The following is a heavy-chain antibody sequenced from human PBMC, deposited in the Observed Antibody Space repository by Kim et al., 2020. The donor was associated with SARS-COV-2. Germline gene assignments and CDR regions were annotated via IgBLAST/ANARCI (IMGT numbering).Heavy chain of an antibody. CDR3: ARERKPTKRKLRFLEWLPKGGRAFDI. CDR2: IYYSGST. CDR1: GGSISSYY. J-gene: IGHJ3*02. Sequence: SETLSLTCTVSGGSISSYYWSWIRQPPGKGLEWIGYIYYSGSTNYNPSLKSRVTISVDTSKNQFSLKLSSVTAADTAVYYCARERKPTKRKLRFLEWLPKGGRAFDIWGQGTMVTVSS. D-gene: IGHD3-3*01. V-gene: IGHV4-59*13.